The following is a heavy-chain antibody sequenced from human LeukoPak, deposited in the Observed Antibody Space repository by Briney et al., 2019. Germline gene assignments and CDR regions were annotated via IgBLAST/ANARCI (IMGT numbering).Heavy chain of an antibody. CDR3: ARDGSYGSFDY. D-gene: IGHD4-17*01. CDR2: ISSSSSYI. V-gene: IGHV3-21*01. J-gene: IGHJ4*02. CDR1: GFTFSSNS. Sequence: GGSLRLSCAASGFTFSSNSMNWVRQAPGKGLEWVSSISSSSSYIYYADSVKGRFTISRDNAKNSLYLQMNSLRAEDTAEYYCARDGSYGSFDYWGQGTLVTVSS.